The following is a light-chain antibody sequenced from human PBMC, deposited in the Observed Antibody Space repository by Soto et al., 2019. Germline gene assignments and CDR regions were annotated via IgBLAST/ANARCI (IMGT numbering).Light chain of an antibody. Sequence: QAVVTQPASVSGSPGQSITISCTGTSSDIGAYDYVSWYQQHPGGVPKLLIYDVSSRPSGVSSRFSGSKSGNTASLTISGLQADDEADYYCSSFADSSVRDYVFGGGTKLTVL. J-gene: IGLJ1*01. V-gene: IGLV2-14*03. CDR1: SSDIGAYDY. CDR2: DVS. CDR3: SSFADSSVRDYV.